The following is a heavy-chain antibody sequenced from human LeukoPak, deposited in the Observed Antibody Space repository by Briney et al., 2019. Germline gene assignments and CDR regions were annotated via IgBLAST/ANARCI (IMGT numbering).Heavy chain of an antibody. Sequence: TPGEPLHISCQGSGYSFTSYWIGWVRRMPGKGLEWMGIIYPGDSDTRYSPSFQGQVTISADKSISTAYLQWSSLKASDTAMYYCARPYYDSSGYCDAFDIWGQGTMVTVSS. CDR2: IYPGDSDT. D-gene: IGHD3-22*01. J-gene: IGHJ3*02. CDR3: ARPYYDSSGYCDAFDI. CDR1: GYSFTSYW. V-gene: IGHV5-51*03.